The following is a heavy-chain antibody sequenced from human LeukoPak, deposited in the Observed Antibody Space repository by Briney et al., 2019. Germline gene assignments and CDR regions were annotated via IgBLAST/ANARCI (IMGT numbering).Heavy chain of an antibody. D-gene: IGHD5-12*01. Sequence: GGSLRLSCAASGFTLSSYEMHWVRQAPGKGLVWVSRINSDGSRTGYADSVKGRFTISRDNAKNTLYLQMNSLRAEDTAVYYCAKEAGYSGYDYPDEWGQGTLVTVSS. V-gene: IGHV3-74*01. CDR2: INSDGSRT. CDR3: AKEAGYSGYDYPDE. CDR1: GFTLSSYE. J-gene: IGHJ4*02.